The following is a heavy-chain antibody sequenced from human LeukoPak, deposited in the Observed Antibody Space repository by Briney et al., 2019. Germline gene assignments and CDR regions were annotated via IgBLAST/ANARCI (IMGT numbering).Heavy chain of an antibody. CDR2: IHYGGST. CDR1: DGSISSYY. J-gene: IGHJ4*02. CDR3: ARWGHFDTSGYFVVDY. Sequence: SETLSLTCTISDGSISSYYWNWNRQTPGKGLEWIGHIHYGGSTHYNPSIQSRVSISIDTSKKHFSLNLRSVTAVDTAVYYCARWGHFDTSGYFVVDYWGQGTLVTVSS. D-gene: IGHD3-22*01. V-gene: IGHV4-59*01.